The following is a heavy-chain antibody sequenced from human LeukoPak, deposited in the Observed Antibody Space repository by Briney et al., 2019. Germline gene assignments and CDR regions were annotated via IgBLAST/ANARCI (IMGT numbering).Heavy chain of an antibody. J-gene: IGHJ4*02. D-gene: IGHD6-25*01. CDR1: GYTFTNYH. V-gene: IGHV1-8*03. CDR3: ARTTSFTASGYDY. Sequence: GASVKVSCKASGYTFTNYHINWVRQATGQGLEWMGWINPNNGDSGFAQKFQGRVTITRDTAMTTAYMELSSLTSEETAIYFCARTTSFTASGYDYWGQGTLVTVSS. CDR2: INPNNGDS.